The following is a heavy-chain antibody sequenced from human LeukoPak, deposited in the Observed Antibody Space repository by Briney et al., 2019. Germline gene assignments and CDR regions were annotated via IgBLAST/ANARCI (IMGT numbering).Heavy chain of an antibody. D-gene: IGHD6-19*01. Sequence: GGSLRLSCAASGFTFSSYSMNWVRQAPGKGLEWVSYISSSSSTIYYADSVKGRFTISRDNAKNSLYLQMNSLRAEDTAVYYCARDIDSSGWYRALDYWGQGTLVTVSS. V-gene: IGHV3-48*01. CDR1: GFTFSSYS. J-gene: IGHJ4*02. CDR3: ARDIDSSGWYRALDY. CDR2: ISSSSSTI.